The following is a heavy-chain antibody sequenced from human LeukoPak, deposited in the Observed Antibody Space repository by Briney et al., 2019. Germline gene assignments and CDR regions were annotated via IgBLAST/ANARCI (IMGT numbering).Heavy chain of an antibody. Sequence: PGGSLRLSCAASGFTFTACAMHWVRQAPGKGLEWVAYIRYDGNNKNYADSVKGRFTISRDNSKDMLYLQMNSLRHEDTAVYYCTKGDDYGASARLPKFNWFDPWGQGTLVTVSS. CDR2: IRYDGNNK. D-gene: IGHD4-17*01. V-gene: IGHV3-30*02. CDR3: TKGDDYGASARLPKFNWFDP. CDR1: GFTFTACA. J-gene: IGHJ5*02.